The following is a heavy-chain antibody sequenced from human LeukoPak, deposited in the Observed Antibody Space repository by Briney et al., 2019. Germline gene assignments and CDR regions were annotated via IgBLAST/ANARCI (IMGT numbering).Heavy chain of an antibody. D-gene: IGHD4-17*01. CDR3: ARGTVTPPYFYYMDV. CDR2: ISSSSSYI. J-gene: IGHJ6*03. CDR1: GFTFSSFS. Sequence: GGSLRLSCAASGFTFSSFSMNWVRQAPGKGLEWVSSISSSSSYIYYADSVKGRFTISRDNAKNSLYLQMNSLRAEDTALYYCARGTVTPPYFYYMDVWGRGTTVTISS. V-gene: IGHV3-21*04.